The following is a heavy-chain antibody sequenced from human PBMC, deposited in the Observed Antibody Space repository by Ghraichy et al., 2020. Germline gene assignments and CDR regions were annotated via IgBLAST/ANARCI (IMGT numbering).Heavy chain of an antibody. D-gene: IGHD3-22*01. Sequence: GESLKISCAASGVSVSYNYMSWVRQAPGKGLEWVSLIYADNSSYYADSMKGRVTISRDNSKNTVYLQMNSLRAEDTAVYYCARDRYYDSIGRYYYYYYGMDVWGQGTTVTVSS. CDR3: ARDRYYDSIGRYYYYYYGMDV. CDR1: GVSVSYNY. V-gene: IGHV3-66*01. CDR2: IYADNSS. J-gene: IGHJ6*02.